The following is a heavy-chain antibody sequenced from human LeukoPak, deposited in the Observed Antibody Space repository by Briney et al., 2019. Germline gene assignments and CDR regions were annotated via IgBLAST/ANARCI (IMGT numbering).Heavy chain of an antibody. V-gene: IGHV4-59*01. CDR3: ARDVRAVFGVTIKTTNWYFDL. J-gene: IGHJ2*01. CDR2: IHYSGST. CDR1: GGSISSYS. D-gene: IGHD3-3*01. Sequence: SETLSLTCTVSGGSISSYSRSWIRQPPGKGLEWIGLIHYSGSTKYNPSLKSRVTISVDTSKNQFSLKLSSVTAADTAVYYCARDVRAVFGVTIKTTNWYFDLWGRGTLVTVSS.